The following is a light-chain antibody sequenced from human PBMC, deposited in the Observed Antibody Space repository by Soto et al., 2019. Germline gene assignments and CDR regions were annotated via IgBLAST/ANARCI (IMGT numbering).Light chain of an antibody. CDR1: QRISTY. J-gene: IGKJ1*01. CDR2: TAS. Sequence: DIQLTQAPSSLSASVGDRITITCRARQRISTYLNWYQQKPGKAPELVIYTASSLESGVPSRFSGSGSGTDFTLTISSLQPEDVATYYCQQHYNTPWTFGQGTKVEIK. V-gene: IGKV1-39*01. CDR3: QQHYNTPWT.